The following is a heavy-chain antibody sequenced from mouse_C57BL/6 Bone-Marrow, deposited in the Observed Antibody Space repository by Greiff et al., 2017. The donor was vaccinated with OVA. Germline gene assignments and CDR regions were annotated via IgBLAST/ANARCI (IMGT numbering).Heavy chain of an antibody. CDR1: GYTFTSYW. J-gene: IGHJ2*01. V-gene: IGHV1-59*01. CDR3: ARGWFDY. D-gene: IGHD2-3*01. CDR2: IDPSDSYT. Sequence: QVQLKQPGAELVRPGTSVKLSCKASGYTFTSYWMHWVKQRPGQGLEWIGVIDPSDSYTNYNQKFKGKATLTVDTSSSTAYMQLSSLTSEDSAVYYCARGWFDYWGQGTTLTVSS.